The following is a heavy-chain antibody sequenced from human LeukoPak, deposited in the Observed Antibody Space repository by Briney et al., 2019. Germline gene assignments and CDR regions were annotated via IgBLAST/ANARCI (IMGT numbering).Heavy chain of an antibody. CDR3: ARDRTYSSGWYY. D-gene: IGHD6-19*01. V-gene: IGHV4-59*01. CDR2: IYYSGST. CDR1: GGSISSYY. J-gene: IGHJ4*02. Sequence: SETLSLTCTVSGGSISSYYWSWTRQPPGKGLEGIGYIYYSGSTNYNPSLKSRVTISVDTSKNQFSLKLSSVTAADTAVYYCARDRTYSSGWYYWGQGTLVTVSS.